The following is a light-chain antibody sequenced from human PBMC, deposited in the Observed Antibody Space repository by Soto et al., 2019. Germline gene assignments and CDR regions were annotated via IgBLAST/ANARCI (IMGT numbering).Light chain of an antibody. J-gene: IGKJ4*01. CDR3: QQLNSYPLT. V-gene: IGKV1-9*01. CDR2: AAS. Sequence: IPLNQSPSSLSASVGDRVTITCRTSQGISSYLACYQQKPGKAPKLLIYAASTLQSGVPSRFSGSGSGTDVTLTISSLQPEDFATYYCQQLNSYPLTFGGGTKVEIK. CDR1: QGISSY.